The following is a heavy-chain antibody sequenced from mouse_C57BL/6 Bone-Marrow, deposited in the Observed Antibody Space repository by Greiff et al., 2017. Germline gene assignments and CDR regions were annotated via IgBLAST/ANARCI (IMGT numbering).Heavy chain of an antibody. Sequence: QVQLQQSGPELVKPGASVKLSCKASGYTFTSYDINWVKQRPGQGLEWIGWIYPRAGSTKYNEKFQGKAPLTVDTSSSTAYMELHSLTSEDSAVYFCARDYGSSYWYFDVWGTGTTVTVSS. J-gene: IGHJ1*03. CDR3: ARDYGSSYWYFDV. V-gene: IGHV1-85*01. D-gene: IGHD1-1*01. CDR1: GYTFTSYD. CDR2: IYPRAGST.